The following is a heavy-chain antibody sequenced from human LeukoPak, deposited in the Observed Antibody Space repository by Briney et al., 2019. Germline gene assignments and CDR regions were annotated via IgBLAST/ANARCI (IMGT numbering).Heavy chain of an antibody. D-gene: IGHD3-22*01. CDR3: AKVVSGDNSGYSKSDY. V-gene: IGHV3-23*01. CDR1: GFTFSSYA. J-gene: IGHJ4*02. Sequence: GRSLRLSCAASGFTFSSYAMSWVRQAPGKGLEWVSAISGSGGSTYYADSVKGRFTISRDTSKNTLYLQMNSLRAEDTAVYYCAKVVSGDNSGYSKSDYWGQGTMVTVSS. CDR2: ISGSGGST.